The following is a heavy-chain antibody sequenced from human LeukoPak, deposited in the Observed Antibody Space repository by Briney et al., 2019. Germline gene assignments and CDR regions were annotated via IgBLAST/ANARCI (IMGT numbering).Heavy chain of an antibody. J-gene: IGHJ4*02. CDR2: ISAYNGNT. V-gene: IGHV1-18*01. D-gene: IGHD3-3*01. CDR1: GYTFTCYG. CDR3: ARTITIFGVVPGDY. Sequence: ASVKVSCKASGYTFTCYGISWVRQAPGQGLEWMGWISAYNGNTNYAQKLQGRVTMTTDTSTSTAYMELRSLRSDDTAVYYCARTITIFGVVPGDYWGQGTLVTVSS.